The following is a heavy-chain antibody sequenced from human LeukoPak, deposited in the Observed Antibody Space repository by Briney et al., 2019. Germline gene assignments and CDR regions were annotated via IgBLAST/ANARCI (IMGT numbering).Heavy chain of an antibody. CDR2: ISAYNGNT. CDR1: GYTFTSYG. Sequence: ASVKVSCKASGYTFTSYGISWVRQAPGQGLEWMEWISAYNGNTNYAQKLQGRVTMTTDTSTSTAYMELRSLRSDDTAVYYCARDRGSYCGGDCSIDYWGQGTLVTVSS. D-gene: IGHD2-21*02. J-gene: IGHJ4*02. CDR3: ARDRGSYCGGDCSIDY. V-gene: IGHV1-18*01.